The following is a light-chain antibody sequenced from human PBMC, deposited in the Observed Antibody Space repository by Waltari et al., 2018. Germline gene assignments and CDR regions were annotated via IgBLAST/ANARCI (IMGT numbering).Light chain of an antibody. J-gene: IGLJ2*01. CDR1: SSDVGGFGY. Sequence: QSALTQPRSVSGSPGQSVTISCTGTSSDVGGFGYVSWYQHHPGKAPKLIICDVTKRPSGVPDRFSGSKSGNTASLTISGLQAEDEADYYCCSYAGRYTHVVFGGGTKLTVL. CDR3: CSYAGRYTHVV. V-gene: IGLV2-11*01. CDR2: DVT.